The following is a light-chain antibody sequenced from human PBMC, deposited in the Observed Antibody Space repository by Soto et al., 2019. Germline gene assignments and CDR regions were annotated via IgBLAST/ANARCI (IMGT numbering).Light chain of an antibody. CDR3: QKYNGAPRT. Sequence: DIPMTQSPSSLSASVGDRVTITCRASQGISNFLAWYQQKSGKVPKLLIYAASTLQSGVPSRFSGSGSGTEFTLTSSSLQTEDVATYYCQKYNGAPRTFGQGTKVEI. CDR1: QGISNF. CDR2: AAS. V-gene: IGKV1-27*01. J-gene: IGKJ1*01.